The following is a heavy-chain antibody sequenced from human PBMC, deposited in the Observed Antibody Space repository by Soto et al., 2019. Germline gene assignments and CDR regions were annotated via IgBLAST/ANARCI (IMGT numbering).Heavy chain of an antibody. CDR2: SRSIGGRT. D-gene: IGHD4-4*01. J-gene: IGHJ6*02. CDR1: GFTFSSYS. Sequence: GGSLSLSCAASGFTFSSYSMSWVRQAPGKRLELVRASRSIGGRTYYADSLKGRATNTRNNSKNTLYLQMNSLRAEDTAVYYCAKAPLGDYSSKYYYYGMDVWGQGTTVTVSS. CDR3: AKAPLGDYSSKYYYYGMDV. V-gene: IGHV3-23*01.